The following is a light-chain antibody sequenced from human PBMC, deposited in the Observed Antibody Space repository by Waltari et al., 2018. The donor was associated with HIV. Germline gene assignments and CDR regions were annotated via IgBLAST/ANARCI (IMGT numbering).Light chain of an antibody. Sequence: QSALTQPASVSGSPGQSITISCTGSSSDVGSYSYVSWYQQHPGQAPKLMIYEVSNRPAGVSHRCSGSKSGNTASLTISGLQPEDEADYYCNSYTSISTWVFGGGTKLTVL. J-gene: IGLJ3*02. CDR1: SSDVGSYSY. CDR3: NSYTSISTWV. V-gene: IGLV2-14*01. CDR2: EVS.